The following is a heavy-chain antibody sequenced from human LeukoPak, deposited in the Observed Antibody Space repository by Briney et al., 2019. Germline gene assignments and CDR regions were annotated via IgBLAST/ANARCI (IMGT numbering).Heavy chain of an antibody. Sequence: GGSLRLSCAASGFTVSSNYMSWVRQAPGKGLEWVSVIYSGGGTYYADSVKGRFTISRDNSKNTLYLQMNSLRAEDTAVYYCAKDQGGIAARTASDYWGQGTLVTVSS. CDR2: IYSGGGT. CDR3: AKDQGGIAARTASDY. J-gene: IGHJ4*02. CDR1: GFTVSSNY. V-gene: IGHV3-66*01. D-gene: IGHD6-6*01.